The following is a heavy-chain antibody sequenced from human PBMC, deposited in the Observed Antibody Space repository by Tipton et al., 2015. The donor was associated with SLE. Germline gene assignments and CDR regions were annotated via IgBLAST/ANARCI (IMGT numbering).Heavy chain of an antibody. CDR1: GGSISSSSYY. V-gene: IGHV4-39*07. J-gene: IGHJ4*02. D-gene: IGHD3-22*01. CDR2: IYYSGST. CDR3: ARGDDSSGYYIDY. Sequence: LSLTCTVSGGSISSSSYYWGWIRQPPGKGLEWIGSIYYSGSTYYNPSLKSRVTISVDTSKNQFSLKLSSVTAADTAVYYCARGDDSSGYYIDYWGQGTLVTVSS.